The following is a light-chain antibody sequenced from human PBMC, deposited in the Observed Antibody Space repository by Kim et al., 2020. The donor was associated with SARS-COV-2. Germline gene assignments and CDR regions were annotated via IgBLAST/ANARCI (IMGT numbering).Light chain of an antibody. CDR3: QQYRVYPVT. CDR2: EAS. CDR1: QDIASH. V-gene: IGKV1-16*01. J-gene: IGKJ2*01. Sequence: SASVGGRVSIPCRTSQDIASHLTWFRQKPGKAPESLIYEASRLRNGVPSRFSGSGSGTDFTLTISSLQPEDFATYYCQQYRVYPVTFGQGTKLEI.